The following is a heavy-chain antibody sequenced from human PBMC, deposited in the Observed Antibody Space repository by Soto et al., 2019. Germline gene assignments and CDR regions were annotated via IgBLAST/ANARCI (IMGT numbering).Heavy chain of an antibody. Sequence: PSETLSLTCTVSGGSISSGGYYWSWIRQHPGKGLEWIGYIYYSGSTYYNPSLKSRVTISVDTSKNQFSLKLSSVTAADTAVYYCARLRPPTNWFDPWGQGTLVTVSS. CDR2: IYYSGST. V-gene: IGHV4-31*03. CDR1: GGSISSGGYY. J-gene: IGHJ5*02. CDR3: ARLRPPTNWFDP.